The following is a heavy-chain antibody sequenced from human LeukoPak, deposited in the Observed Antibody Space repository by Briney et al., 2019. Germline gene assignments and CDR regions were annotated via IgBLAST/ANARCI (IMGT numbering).Heavy chain of an antibody. D-gene: IGHD3-3*01. CDR1: GYSLTDLS. V-gene: IGHV1-24*01. CDR3: ATAGRYDFWSGHPY. Sequence: ASVKVSCKVSGYSLTDLSIHWVRQAPGKGLEWMGGFHPEDGETSFAQKFQGRVTVTEDTSTDTAYMELSRLRSQDTAVYYCATAGRYDFWSGHPYWGQGTLVTVSS. J-gene: IGHJ4*02. CDR2: FHPEDGET.